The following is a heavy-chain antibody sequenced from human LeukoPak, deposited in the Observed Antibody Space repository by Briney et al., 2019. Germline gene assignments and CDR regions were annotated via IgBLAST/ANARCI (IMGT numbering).Heavy chain of an antibody. CDR1: GFTFSSYS. V-gene: IGHV3-21*01. CDR3: ARDRGYCSSTSCYRFRFDP. CDR2: ISSSSSYI. Sequence: PGGSLRLSCAASGFTFSSYSMNWVRQAPGKGLEWVSPISSSSSYIYYVDSVKGRFTISRDNAKNTLYLQMNSLRAEDTAVYYCARDRGYCSSTSCYRFRFDPWGQGTLVTVSS. D-gene: IGHD2-2*02. J-gene: IGHJ5*02.